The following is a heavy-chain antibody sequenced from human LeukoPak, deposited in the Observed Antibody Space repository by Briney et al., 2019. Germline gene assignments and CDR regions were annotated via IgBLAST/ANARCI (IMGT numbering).Heavy chain of an antibody. CDR1: GGSMNSYY. Sequence: PSETLSLTCTVSGGSMNSYYWTWIRQLPGKGLEWIGYIYNSGSTNYNPSLKSRVTISVDTSKNQFSLKLSSVTAADTAVYYCASSASFYYFDYWGQGTLVTVSS. J-gene: IGHJ4*02. V-gene: IGHV4-59*08. CDR3: ASSASFYYFDY. D-gene: IGHD3-10*01. CDR2: IYNSGST.